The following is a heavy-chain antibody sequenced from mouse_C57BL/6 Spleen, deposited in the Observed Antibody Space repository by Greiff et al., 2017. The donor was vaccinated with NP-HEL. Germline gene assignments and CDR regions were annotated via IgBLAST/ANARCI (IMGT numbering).Heavy chain of an antibody. Sequence: EVHLVESGEGLVKPGGSLKLSCAASGFTFSSYAMSWVRQTPEKGLEWVAYISSGGDYTNYDDTFKGRFTISRDNARNTLYLQMSSLKSEDTAMYYCTRDGPLSTTVVAYYAMDYWGQGTSVTVSS. CDR2: ISSGGDYT. CDR1: GFTFSSYA. D-gene: IGHD1-1*01. V-gene: IGHV5-9-1*02. J-gene: IGHJ4*01. CDR3: TRDGPLSTTVVAYYAMDY.